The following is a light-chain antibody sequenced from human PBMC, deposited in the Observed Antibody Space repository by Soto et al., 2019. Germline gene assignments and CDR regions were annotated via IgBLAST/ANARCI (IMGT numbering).Light chain of an antibody. J-gene: IGKJ1*01. Sequence: EIVMTQSPATLSVSPGERATLSCRASESVSSKLAWYQHKPGQAPRLLIYAASTRATDVPARFSGSESGTEFTLTIGGLQSEDSGTYYCQQYNTWPPWTFGQGTKVEIK. CDR3: QQYNTWPPWT. CDR1: ESVSSK. V-gene: IGKV3-15*01. CDR2: AAS.